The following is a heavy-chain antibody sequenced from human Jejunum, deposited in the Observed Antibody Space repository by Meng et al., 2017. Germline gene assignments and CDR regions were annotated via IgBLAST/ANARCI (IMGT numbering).Heavy chain of an antibody. J-gene: IGHJ4*02. CDR3: AHSTSYDPSHLDY. CDR1: GFSCDTSGVV. Sequence: IPCKHPAPTSGKPTRTLTPPCTFSGFSCDTSGVVVVWSRQPPGKALEWLALVYWDDDKRYNPSLRSRLTITKGTSKDQVVLTVANMDPVDTATYYCAHSTSYDPSHLDYWGQGTLVTVSS. D-gene: IGHD2/OR15-2a*01. V-gene: IGHV2-5*02. CDR2: VYWDDDK.